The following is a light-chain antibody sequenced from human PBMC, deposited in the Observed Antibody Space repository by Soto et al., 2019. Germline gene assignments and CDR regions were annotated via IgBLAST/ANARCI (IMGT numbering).Light chain of an antibody. J-gene: IGKJ1*01. Sequence: EIVLTQSPGTLSLSPEERATLSCRASQSISSSYLAWYQQKPGQAPRLLIYGASSRATAIPDRFSGGGSGTDFTLTISSLEPEDFAVYYCQQFGTSSWTFGQGTKVEIK. CDR1: QSISSSY. CDR3: QQFGTSSWT. CDR2: GAS. V-gene: IGKV3-20*01.